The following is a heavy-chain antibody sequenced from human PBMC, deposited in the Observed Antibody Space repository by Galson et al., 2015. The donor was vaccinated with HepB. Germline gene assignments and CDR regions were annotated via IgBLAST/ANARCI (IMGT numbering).Heavy chain of an antibody. CDR2: FDPVDGET. CDR1: GYSLSDLS. J-gene: IGHJ4*02. D-gene: IGHD3-16*01. Sequence: SVKVSCKVSGYSLSDLSLHWVRQAPAKGLEWMGSFDPVDGETIYAQRFQGRLTMTEDTSTDTAYMDLSGLRSEDTAVYYCASGIMAYWGQGTLVTVS. CDR3: ASGIMAY. V-gene: IGHV1-24*01.